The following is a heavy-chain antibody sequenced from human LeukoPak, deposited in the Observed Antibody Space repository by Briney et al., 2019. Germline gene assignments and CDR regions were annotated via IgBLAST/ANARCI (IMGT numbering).Heavy chain of an antibody. V-gene: IGHV3-21*01. J-gene: IGHJ3*02. CDR2: ISSSSSYI. CDR3: ARDPPYRDTAAAI. CDR1: GFTVSSYY. Sequence: GGSLRLFCAASGFTVSSYYMNWVRQAPGKGLEWVSSISSSSSYIYYADSVKGRFTISRDNAKNSLYLQMNSLRAEDTAVYYCARDPPYRDTAAAIWGQGTMVTVSS. D-gene: IGHD3-16*02.